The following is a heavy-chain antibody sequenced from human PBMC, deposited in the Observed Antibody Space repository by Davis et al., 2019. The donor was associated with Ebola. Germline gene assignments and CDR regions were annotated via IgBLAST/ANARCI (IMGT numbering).Heavy chain of an antibody. CDR2: MNPNSGNT. J-gene: IGHJ4*02. V-gene: IGHV1-18*01. CDR1: GYTFTSYD. D-gene: IGHD4-17*01. Sequence: ASVKVSCKASGYTFTSYDINWVRQATGQGLEWMGWMNPNSGNTNYAQKLQGRVTMTTDTSTSTAYMELRSLRSDDTAVYYCARELYGDDYWGQGTLVTVSS. CDR3: ARELYGDDY.